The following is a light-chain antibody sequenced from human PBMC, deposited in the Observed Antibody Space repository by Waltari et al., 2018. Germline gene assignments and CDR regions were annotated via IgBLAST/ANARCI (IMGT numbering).Light chain of an antibody. CDR2: KAS. CDR1: ESISTK. V-gene: IGKV1-5*03. Sequence: DIQMTQSPSTVSGSVGDTVAITCRARESISTKLAWHQQKPGKAPKLLIYKASTLESGAPSRFSGSGYGTEFTLTINGLQPDDLGSYYCQQYNSYPYTFGQGTKLEIK. J-gene: IGKJ2*01. CDR3: QQYNSYPYT.